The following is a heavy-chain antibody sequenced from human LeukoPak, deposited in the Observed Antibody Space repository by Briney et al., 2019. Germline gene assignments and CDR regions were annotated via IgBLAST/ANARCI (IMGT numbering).Heavy chain of an antibody. Sequence: GGSLRLSCAASGFTVSSNYMSWVRQAPGKGLEWVSAIYSGGTTYYAGSVKGRFIVSSENSKNTLYLQMNSLRAEDTAVYYCARDGVAAAGYGMDVWGQGTTVTVSS. CDR1: GFTVSSNY. V-gene: IGHV3-53*01. CDR3: ARDGVAAAGYGMDV. D-gene: IGHD6-13*01. J-gene: IGHJ6*02. CDR2: IYSGGTT.